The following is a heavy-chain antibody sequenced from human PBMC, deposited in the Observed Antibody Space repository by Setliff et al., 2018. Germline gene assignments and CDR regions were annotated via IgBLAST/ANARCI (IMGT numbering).Heavy chain of an antibody. J-gene: IGHJ6*03. V-gene: IGHV1-2*02. CDR3: ARGEHIVSGDFYHYIDV. CDR2: INPNAGNI. CDR1: GYTFTTYA. D-gene: IGHD2-15*01. Sequence: GASVKVSCKASGYTFTTYAISWMRQAPGQGLEWMGWINPNAGNINYIQKFQGRVTMTRDTSISTAYMELRRLKSDDTAVYYCARGEHIVSGDFYHYIDVWGKGTTVTVSS.